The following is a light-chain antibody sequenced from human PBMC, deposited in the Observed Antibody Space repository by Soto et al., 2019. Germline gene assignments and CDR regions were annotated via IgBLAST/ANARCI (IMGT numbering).Light chain of an antibody. CDR2: EVS. CDR3: QSYDNSLSGRV. J-gene: IGLJ3*02. Sequence: QSALTQPASVSGSPGQSITISCTGTSSDVGGYNYVSWYQQHPGKAPKLMIYEVSNRPSRVSNRFSGSKSGNTASLTISGLQAEDEADYYCQSYDNSLSGRVFGGGTKLTVL. V-gene: IGLV2-14*01. CDR1: SSDVGGYNY.